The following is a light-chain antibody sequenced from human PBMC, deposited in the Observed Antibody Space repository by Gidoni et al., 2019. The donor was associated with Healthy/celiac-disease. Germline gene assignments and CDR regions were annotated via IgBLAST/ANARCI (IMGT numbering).Light chain of an antibody. J-gene: IGKJ1*01. V-gene: IGKV3-20*01. Sequence: DIVLTQSPGTLSLSPGERAPLSCRASPSVSSSYLAWYQQKPGQAPRLLIYGASSRATGIPDRFSGSGSGTDFTLTISRLEPEDFAVYYCQQYGSSPRTFGQGTKVEIK. CDR3: QQYGSSPRT. CDR1: PSVSSSY. CDR2: GAS.